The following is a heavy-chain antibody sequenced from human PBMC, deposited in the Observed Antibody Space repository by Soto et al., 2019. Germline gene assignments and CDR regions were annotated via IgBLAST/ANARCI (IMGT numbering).Heavy chain of an antibody. CDR3: ARDFYCSGGSCIYYYYYYGMDV. CDR2: ISAYNGNT. CDR1: GYTFTSYG. D-gene: IGHD2-15*01. J-gene: IGHJ6*02. Sequence: ASVKVSCKASGYTFTSYGISWVRQAPGQGLEWMGWISAYNGNTNYAQKLQGRVTMTTDTSTSTAYMELRSLRSDDTAEYYCARDFYCSGGSCIYYYYYYGMDVWGQGTTVTVSS. V-gene: IGHV1-18*04.